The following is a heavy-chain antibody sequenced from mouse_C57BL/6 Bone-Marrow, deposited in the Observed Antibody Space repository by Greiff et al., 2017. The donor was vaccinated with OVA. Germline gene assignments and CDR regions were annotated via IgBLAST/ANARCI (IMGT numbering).Heavy chain of an antibody. D-gene: IGHD2-4*01. CDR2: IDPETGGT. CDR3: TRTGYDYERAMDY. Sequence: QVQLQQSGAELVRPGASVTLSCKASGYTFTDYEMHWVKQTPVHGLEWIGAIDPETGGTAYNQKFKGKAILTADKSSSTAYMELRSLTSEDSAVYYGTRTGYDYERAMDYWGQGTSVTVSS. V-gene: IGHV1-15*01. CDR1: GYTFTDYE. J-gene: IGHJ4*01.